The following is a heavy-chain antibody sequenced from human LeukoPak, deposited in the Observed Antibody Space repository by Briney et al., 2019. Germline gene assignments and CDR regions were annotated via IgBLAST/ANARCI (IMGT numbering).Heavy chain of an antibody. D-gene: IGHD3-22*01. CDR1: GGSISSSSYY. CDR2: IYYSGST. CDR3: ARLGDSSGYTDAFDI. V-gene: IGHV4-39*01. Sequence: SETLSLTCTVSGGSISSSSYYWGWIRQPPGKGLEWIGSIYYSGSTYYNPSLKSRVTISVDTSKNQFSLKLSSVTAADTAVYYCARLGDSSGYTDAFDIWGQGTMVTVSS. J-gene: IGHJ3*02.